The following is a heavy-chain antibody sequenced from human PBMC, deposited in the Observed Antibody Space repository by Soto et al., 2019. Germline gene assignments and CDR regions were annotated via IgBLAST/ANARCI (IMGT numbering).Heavy chain of an antibody. Sequence: QVQLQQWGAGLLKPSETLSLTCAVYGGSFSGYYWSWIRQPPGKGLEWIGEINHSGSTNYNPSLKSRVTISVDTSKNQCSLKLSSVTAADTAVYYCARGDLRITIFGVVIPQPFDYWGQGTLVTVSS. CDR3: ARGDLRITIFGVVIPQPFDY. CDR2: INHSGST. D-gene: IGHD3-3*01. CDR1: GGSFSGYY. J-gene: IGHJ4*02. V-gene: IGHV4-34*01.